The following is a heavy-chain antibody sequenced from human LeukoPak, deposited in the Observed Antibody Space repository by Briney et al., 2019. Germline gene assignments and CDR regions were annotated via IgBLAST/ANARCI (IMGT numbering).Heavy chain of an antibody. CDR2: ISGSGGST. D-gene: IGHD6-13*01. Sequence: GGSLRLPCAASGFTFSSYAMSWVRQAPGKGLEWVSAISGSGGSTYYADSVKGRFTISRDNSKNTLYLQMNSLRAEDTAVYYCAKLAAAGKYYYYGMDVWGQGTTVTVSS. CDR1: GFTFSSYA. J-gene: IGHJ6*02. CDR3: AKLAAAGKYYYYGMDV. V-gene: IGHV3-23*01.